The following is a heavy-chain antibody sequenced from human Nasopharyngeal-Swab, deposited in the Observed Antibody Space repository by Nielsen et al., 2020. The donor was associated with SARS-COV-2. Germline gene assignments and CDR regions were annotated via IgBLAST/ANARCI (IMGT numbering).Heavy chain of an antibody. J-gene: IGHJ6*02. CDR1: GFIFDDYA. Sequence: GGSLRLSCAASGFIFDDYAMHWVRQVPGKGLEWVASISWTSCSIGYADSVKDRFSISRDNAKNSLYLQMNNLRPDDTALYYCAKTYDDFWSGQQYFYGMDVWGQGTTVTVSS. D-gene: IGHD3-3*01. CDR2: ISWTSCSI. V-gene: IGHV3-9*01. CDR3: AKTYDDFWSGQQYFYGMDV.